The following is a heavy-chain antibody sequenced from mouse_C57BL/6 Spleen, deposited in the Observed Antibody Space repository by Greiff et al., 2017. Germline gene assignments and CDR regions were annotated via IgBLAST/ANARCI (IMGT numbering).Heavy chain of an antibody. D-gene: IGHD2-4*01. J-gene: IGHJ1*03. V-gene: IGHV5-6*01. CDR3: ARYEDDYDVGYFDV. Sequence: EVQLQESGGDLVKPGGSLKLSCAASGFTFSSYGMSWVRQTPDKRLEWVATISSGGSYTYYPDSVKGRFTISRDNAKNTLYLQMSSLKSEDTAMYYCARYEDDYDVGYFDVWGTGTTVTVSS. CDR2: ISSGGSYT. CDR1: GFTFSSYG.